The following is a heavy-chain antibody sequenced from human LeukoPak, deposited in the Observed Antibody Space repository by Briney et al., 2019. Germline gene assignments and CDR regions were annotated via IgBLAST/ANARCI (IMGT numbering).Heavy chain of an antibody. CDR1: GYTFTGYY. CDR2: INPNSGGT. J-gene: IGHJ4*02. CDR3: AKDRHYYGSGSYYRLAYFDY. D-gene: IGHD3-10*01. V-gene: IGHV1-2*02. Sequence: ASVKVSCKASGYTFTGYYMHWVRQAPGQGLEWMGWINPNSGGTNYAQKFQGRVTMTRDASISTAYMELSRLRSDDTAVYYCAKDRHYYGSGSYYRLAYFDYWGQGTLVTVSS.